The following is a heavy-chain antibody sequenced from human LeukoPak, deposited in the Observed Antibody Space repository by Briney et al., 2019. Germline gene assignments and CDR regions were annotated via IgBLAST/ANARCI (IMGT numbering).Heavy chain of an antibody. Sequence: SETLSLTCTVSGGSISSGGYSWSWIRQHPGKGLEWIGYIYYSGSTYYNPSLKSRVTISVDTSKNQFSLKLSSVTAADTAVYYCARVHYGGNSDYWGQGTLVTVSS. J-gene: IGHJ4*02. V-gene: IGHV4-31*03. CDR1: GGSISSGGYS. CDR2: IYYSGST. D-gene: IGHD4-23*01. CDR3: ARVHYGGNSDY.